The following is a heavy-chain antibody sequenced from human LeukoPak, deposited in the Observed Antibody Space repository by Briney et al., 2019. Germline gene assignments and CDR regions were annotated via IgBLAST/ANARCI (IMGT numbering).Heavy chain of an antibody. Sequence: ASVKVSCKVSGYTLTELSMHWVRQAPGKGLEWMGGFDPEDGETIYAQKFQGRVTMTEDTSTDTAYMELSSLRSEDTAVYYCATLRRAGVWYSSSSNEDYWGQGTLVTVSS. D-gene: IGHD6-13*01. J-gene: IGHJ4*02. CDR2: FDPEDGET. V-gene: IGHV1-24*01. CDR1: GYTLTELS. CDR3: ATLRRAGVWYSSSSNEDY.